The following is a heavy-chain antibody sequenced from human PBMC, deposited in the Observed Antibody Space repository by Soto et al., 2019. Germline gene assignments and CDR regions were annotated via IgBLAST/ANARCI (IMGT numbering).Heavy chain of an antibody. CDR3: AKDTLRTLTH. CDR1: GFTFDDYA. CDR2: ISWNSGSI. J-gene: IGHJ1*01. V-gene: IGHV3-9*01. Sequence: EVQLVESGGGLVQPGRSLRLSCAASGFTFDDYAMHWVRQAPGKGLEWVSGISWNSGSIGYADSVKGRFTISRDNAKNFLYLQMNSLGAEDPALYYCAKDTLRTLTHWGQGTLVTVSS.